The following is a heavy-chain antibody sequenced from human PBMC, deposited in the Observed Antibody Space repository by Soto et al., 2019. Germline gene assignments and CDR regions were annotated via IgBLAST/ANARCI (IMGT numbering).Heavy chain of an antibody. J-gene: IGHJ4*02. CDR2: IYHTEST. Sequence: QVLLQESGPGLVKPSGTLSLTCAVSGDSISSSFWWSWVRQPPGKGLEWIGEIYHTESTVYNPSLKSRVTISVDKSKTQFSLNLDSVTAADTAVYYCARYDFGTFDYWGRGILVTVSS. CDR3: ARYDFGTFDY. D-gene: IGHD4-17*01. V-gene: IGHV4-4*02. CDR1: GDSISSSFW.